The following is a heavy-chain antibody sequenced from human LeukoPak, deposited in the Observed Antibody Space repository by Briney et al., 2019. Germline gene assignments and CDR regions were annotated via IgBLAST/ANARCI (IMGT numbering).Heavy chain of an antibody. D-gene: IGHD2-15*01. Sequence: KPSETLSLTCAVYGGSFSGYYWSWIRQPPGKGLEWIGEINHSGSTNYNPSLKSRVTISVDTSKNQFSLKLSSVTAADTAVYYCARDNRYCNGSYCSNWFDPWGQGTLVTVSS. V-gene: IGHV4-34*01. CDR3: ARDNRYCNGSYCSNWFDP. CDR2: INHSGST. J-gene: IGHJ5*02. CDR1: GGSFSGYY.